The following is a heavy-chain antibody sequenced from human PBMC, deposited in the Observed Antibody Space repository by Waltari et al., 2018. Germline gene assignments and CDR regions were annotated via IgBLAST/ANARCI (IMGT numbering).Heavy chain of an antibody. CDR1: GGTFSSYA. CDR2: IIPIFGTA. J-gene: IGHJ3*02. CDR3: ARGYYYGSGSYFAFDI. Sequence: QVQLVQSGAEVKKPGSSVKVSCKASGGTFSSYAISWVRQAPGQGLEWMGGIIPIFGTANYAQKFQGRVTITTDESTSTAYMELSSLRSEDTAVYYCARGYYYGSGSYFAFDIWGQGTMVTVSS. D-gene: IGHD3-10*01. V-gene: IGHV1-69*05.